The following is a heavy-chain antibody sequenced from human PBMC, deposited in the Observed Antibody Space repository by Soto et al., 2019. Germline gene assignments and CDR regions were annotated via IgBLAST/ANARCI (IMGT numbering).Heavy chain of an antibody. J-gene: IGHJ6*02. CDR2: IIPILGIA. CDR3: ARGKRIVGATSDYYYYGMDV. Sequence: QVQLVQSGAEVKKPGSSVKVSCKASGGTFSSYTISWVRQAPGQGLEWMGRIIPILGIANYAQKFQGRVTITADNSTSTAYMELSSLGSEDTPVYYCARGKRIVGATSDYYYYGMDVWGQGTTVTVSS. V-gene: IGHV1-69*02. D-gene: IGHD1-26*01. CDR1: GGTFSSYT.